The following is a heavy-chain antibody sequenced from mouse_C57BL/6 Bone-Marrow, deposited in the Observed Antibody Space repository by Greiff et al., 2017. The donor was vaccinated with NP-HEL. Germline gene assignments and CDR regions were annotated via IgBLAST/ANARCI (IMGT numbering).Heavy chain of an antibody. Sequence: QVQLKESGPGLVAPSQSLSITCTVSGFSLTSYAISWVRKPPGKGLEWLGVIWTGGGTNYNSALKSRLSISKDNSKSQVFLKMNSLQTDDTARYYCASHYYGSSSYYAMDYWGQGTSVTVSS. J-gene: IGHJ4*01. CDR3: ASHYYGSSSYYAMDY. V-gene: IGHV2-9-1*01. D-gene: IGHD1-1*01. CDR1: GFSLTSYA. CDR2: IWTGGGT.